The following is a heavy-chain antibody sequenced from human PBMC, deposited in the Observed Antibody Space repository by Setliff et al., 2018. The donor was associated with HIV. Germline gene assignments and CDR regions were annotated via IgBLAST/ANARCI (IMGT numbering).Heavy chain of an antibody. Sequence: ASVKVSCKASGYTFTSYDIHWVRQATGQGLEWMGIINPSDNRTYYAQQFQGRVTMTEDTSTDTAYMELTSLRSEDTAVYYCARGRASGSANSGWGQGTLVTVSS. CDR1: GYTFTSYD. CDR2: INPSDNRT. CDR3: ARGRASGSANSG. V-gene: IGHV1-46*01. J-gene: IGHJ4*02. D-gene: IGHD7-27*01.